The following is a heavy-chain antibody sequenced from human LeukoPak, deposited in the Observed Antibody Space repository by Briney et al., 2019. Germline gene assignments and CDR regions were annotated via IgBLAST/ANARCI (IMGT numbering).Heavy chain of an antibody. CDR3: VREAGYCAPVCVKTNWFDP. D-gene: IGHD2-15*01. V-gene: IGHV3-23*01. J-gene: IGHJ5*02. CDR2: ISNGKT. CDR1: GFPFSSHA. Sequence: AGGSLRLSCAASGFPFSSHAMSWVRQPPGKGLEWVAAISNGKTYYADSVRGRFAISRDDSTNMVYLHMNSLRDEDTALYHCVREAGYCAPVCVKTNWFDPWGQGTLVTVSS.